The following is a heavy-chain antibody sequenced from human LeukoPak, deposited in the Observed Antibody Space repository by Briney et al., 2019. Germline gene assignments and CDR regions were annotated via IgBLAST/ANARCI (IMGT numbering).Heavy chain of an antibody. Sequence: GGSLRLSCAASGFTFSSYRMNWVRQAPGKGLEWVSYISSSSSSIYYADSVKGRFAISRDNAKNSLYLQMNSLRGEDTAVYYCARDPGLVYWGQGTLVAVSS. CDR1: GFTFSSYR. J-gene: IGHJ4*02. V-gene: IGHV3-48*01. CDR2: ISSSSSSI. CDR3: ARDPGLVY.